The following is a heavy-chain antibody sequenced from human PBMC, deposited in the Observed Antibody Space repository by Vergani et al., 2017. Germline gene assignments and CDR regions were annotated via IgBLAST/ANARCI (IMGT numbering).Heavy chain of an antibody. CDR3: ARDRVGTIFGVATYGMDV. D-gene: IGHD3-3*01. J-gene: IGHJ6*02. CDR1: GYTLTSYG. CDR2: ISAYNGNT. V-gene: IGHV1-18*01. Sequence: QVQLVQSGAEVKKPGASVKVSCKSSGYTLTSYGISWVRQAPGQGLEWMGWISAYNGNTNYAQKLQGRVTMTTDTSTSTAYMELRSLRSDDTAVYYCARDRVGTIFGVATYGMDVWGQGTTVTVSS.